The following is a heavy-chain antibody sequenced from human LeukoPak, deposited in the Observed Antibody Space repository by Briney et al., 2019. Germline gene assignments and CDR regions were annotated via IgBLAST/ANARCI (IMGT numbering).Heavy chain of an antibody. Sequence: GGSLRLSCAASGFTFSDHYMDWVRQAPGKGLEWVGFSRSKAYGETIDYAASVKGRFTISRDDSKSIAYLQMNSLKTEDTAVYYCARSIFGVVIDYWGQGTLVTVSS. CDR3: ARSIFGVVIDY. V-gene: IGHV3-71*01. J-gene: IGHJ4*02. CDR1: GFTFSDHY. CDR2: SRSKAYGETI. D-gene: IGHD3-3*01.